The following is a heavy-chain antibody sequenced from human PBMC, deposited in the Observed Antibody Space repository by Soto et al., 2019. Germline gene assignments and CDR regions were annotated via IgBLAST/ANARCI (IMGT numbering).Heavy chain of an antibody. CDR2: IIPIFGTA. CDR3: ASEDFCSGNRPVPYYSYGMDV. V-gene: IGHV1-69*06. CDR1: GGTFRSYA. J-gene: IGHJ6*02. D-gene: IGHD3-3*01. Sequence: AAVKVSCKASGGTFRSYAISWVRQAPGQGLEWMGGIIPIFGTAKYARKFQGRVTITADKSTGTAYMELSSLISENTAVYYCASEDFCSGNRPVPYYSYGMDVWGQGTTVTVSS.